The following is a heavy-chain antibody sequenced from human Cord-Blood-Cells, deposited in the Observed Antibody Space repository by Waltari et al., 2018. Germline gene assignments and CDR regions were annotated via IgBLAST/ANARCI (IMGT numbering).Heavy chain of an antibody. CDR2: SNSDWSST. CDR1: GFTFSSYW. J-gene: IGHJ4*02. D-gene: IGHD6-13*01. V-gene: IGHV3-74*01. CDR3: ARIHTPFLTSSWYDY. Sequence: EVQLVESGGGLVQPGGSLRLSCAASGFTFSSYWMHWVRQAPGKGLVWVSRSNSDWSSTSYADSVKGRFTISRDNAKNTLYLQMNSLRAEDTAVYYCARIHTPFLTSSWYDYWGQGTLVTVSS.